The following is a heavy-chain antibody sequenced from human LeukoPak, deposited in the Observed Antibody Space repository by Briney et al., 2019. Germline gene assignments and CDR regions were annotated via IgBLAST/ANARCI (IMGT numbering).Heavy chain of an antibody. J-gene: IGHJ4*02. CDR2: IIPIFGTA. Sequence: SVKVSCKASGGTFSSYAISWVRQAPGQGLEWMVGIIPIFGTANYAQKFQGRVTSTAAKSASTDYMELSSLRSEATAVYYCARDQGRRWLLTFWGQGTLVTVSS. CDR1: GGTFSSYA. V-gene: IGHV1-69*06. D-gene: IGHD4-23*01. CDR3: ARDQGRRWLLTF.